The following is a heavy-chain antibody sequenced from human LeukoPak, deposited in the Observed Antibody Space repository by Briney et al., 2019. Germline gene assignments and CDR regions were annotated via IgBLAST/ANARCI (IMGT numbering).Heavy chain of an antibody. CDR1: GFNFRDYY. CDR2: SSGSGSTL. Sequence: GGSLRLSCAASGFNFRDYYMSWIRQAPGKGLEWVSYSSGSGSTLYYADSVKGRFTISRDNAKNSLSLQMNSLRAEDTAVYFCARYYYDSSGYYYFDYWGQGTLVTVSS. CDR3: ARYYYDSSGYYYFDY. J-gene: IGHJ4*02. D-gene: IGHD3-22*01. V-gene: IGHV3-11*01.